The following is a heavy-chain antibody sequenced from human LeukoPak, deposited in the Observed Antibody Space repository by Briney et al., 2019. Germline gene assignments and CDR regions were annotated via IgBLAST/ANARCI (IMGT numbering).Heavy chain of an antibody. J-gene: IGHJ5*01. CDR1: GGSVRSGSYY. CDR2: IYYSGST. V-gene: IGHV4-61*01. CDR3: ARLNPGYVTAPHDS. D-gene: IGHD3-16*01. Sequence: SETLSLTCTVSGGSVRSGSYYWSWIRQPPGKGLEWIGYIYYSGSTNYNPSLKSRVTISADTSKNQFSLSLSSVTAADTAVYCCARLNPGYVTAPHDSWGQGMLVTVSS.